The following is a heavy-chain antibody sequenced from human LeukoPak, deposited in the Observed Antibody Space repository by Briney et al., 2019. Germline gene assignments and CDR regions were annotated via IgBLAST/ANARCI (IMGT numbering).Heavy chain of an antibody. CDR2: IYHTRST. CDR3: SRGDGSGSGRWFDP. CDR1: GPSLSSGTYS. V-gene: IGHV4-30-2*01. J-gene: IGHJ5*02. Sequence: SETLSLTCTVSGPSLSSGTYSWGWIRQPPGEGLEWIGYIYHTRSTYYSPSLKGRVTISVDRAKNQFSLNLNFVTAADTALYYCSRGDGSGSGRWFDPWGQGTLITVSS. D-gene: IGHD3-10*01.